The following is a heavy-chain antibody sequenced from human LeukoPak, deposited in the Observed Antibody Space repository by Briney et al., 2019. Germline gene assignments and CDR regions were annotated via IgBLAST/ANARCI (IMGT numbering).Heavy chain of an antibody. CDR1: GGTFSSYA. J-gene: IGHJ5*02. CDR2: IIPIFGTA. V-gene: IGHV1-69*13. CDR3: ARTYYYGSGSYSRRPHWFDP. Sequence: SVKVSCKASGGTFSSYAISWVRQAPGQGLEWRGGIIPIFGTANYAQKFQGRVTMTADESTSKVYMEMRSLRSEDKAVYYCARTYYYGSGSYSRRPHWFDPWGQGTLVTVPS. D-gene: IGHD3-10*01.